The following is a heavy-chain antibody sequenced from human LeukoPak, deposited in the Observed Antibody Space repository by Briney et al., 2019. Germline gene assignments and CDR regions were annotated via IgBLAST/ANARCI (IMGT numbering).Heavy chain of an antibody. D-gene: IGHD1-1*01. CDR2: ISATGDTT. CDR3: AKETWVTNCYSLFDP. Sequence: GGSLRLSCAASGFTFTSYAMSWVRQAPGKGLEWVSGISATGDTTYFADSVKGRFTISRDNSRNTLYLQMNSLRGEDTAVYYCAKETWVTNCYSLFDPWGQGTLVSVSS. CDR1: GFTFTSYA. J-gene: IGHJ5*02. V-gene: IGHV3-23*01.